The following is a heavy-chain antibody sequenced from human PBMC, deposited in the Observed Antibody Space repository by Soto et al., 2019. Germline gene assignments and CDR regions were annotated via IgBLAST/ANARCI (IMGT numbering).Heavy chain of an antibody. Sequence: GASVKVSCKASGGTLSNYAITWVRQAPGQGLEWLGGIIPIFDTTIYAQKFQGRVTMTEDTSTDTAYMELSSLRSEDTAVYYCATDPEYSYGPGPFDYWGQGTLVTVSS. V-gene: IGHV1-69*06. CDR3: ATDPEYSYGPGPFDY. J-gene: IGHJ4*02. CDR2: IIPIFDTT. D-gene: IGHD5-18*01. CDR1: GGTLSNYA.